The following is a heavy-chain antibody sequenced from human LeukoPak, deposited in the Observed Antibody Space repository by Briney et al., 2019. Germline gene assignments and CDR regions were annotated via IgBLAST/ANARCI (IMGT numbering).Heavy chain of an antibody. J-gene: IGHJ6*04. CDR3: ARDSGFMVRGVIIRPSMGMDV. CDR1: GYTFTSYG. CDR2: ISAYNGNT. D-gene: IGHD3-10*01. V-gene: IGHV1-18*04. Sequence: ASVTVSFKASGYTFTSYGISWVRQAPGQGLEWMGWISAYNGNTNYAQKLQGRVTMTTDTSTSTAYMELRSLRSDDTAVYYCARDSGFMVRGVIIRPSMGMDVWGKGTTVTVSS.